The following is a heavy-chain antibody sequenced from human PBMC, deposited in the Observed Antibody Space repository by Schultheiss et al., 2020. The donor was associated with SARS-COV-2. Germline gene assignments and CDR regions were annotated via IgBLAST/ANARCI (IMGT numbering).Heavy chain of an antibody. CDR2: ISSNGGST. J-gene: IGHJ6*02. CDR3: ARDKDGSGYSYYYGMDV. V-gene: IGHV3-64*01. CDR1: GFTFSSYA. Sequence: GGSLRLSCAASGFTFSSYAMHWVRQAPGKGLEYVSAISSNGGSTYYANSVKGRFTISRDNSKNSLYLQMNSLRAEDTAVYYCARDKDGSGYSYYYGMDVWGQGNTVTVSS. D-gene: IGHD3-22*01.